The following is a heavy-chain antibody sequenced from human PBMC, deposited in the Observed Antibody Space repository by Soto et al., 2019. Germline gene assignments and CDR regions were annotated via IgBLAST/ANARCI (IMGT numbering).Heavy chain of an antibody. CDR1: GGSFSGYY. Sequence: SETLSLTCAVYGGSFSGYYWSWIRQPPGKGLEWIGEINHSGSTNYNPSLKSRVTISVGTSKNQFSLKLSSVTAADTAVYYCARDPQLLEWLDYYYYGMDVWGQGTTVTVSS. D-gene: IGHD3-3*01. CDR2: INHSGST. J-gene: IGHJ6*02. V-gene: IGHV4-34*01. CDR3: ARDPQLLEWLDYYYYGMDV.